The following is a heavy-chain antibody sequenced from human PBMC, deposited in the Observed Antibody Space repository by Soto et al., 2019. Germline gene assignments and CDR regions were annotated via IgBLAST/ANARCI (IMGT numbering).Heavy chain of an antibody. V-gene: IGHV3-33*01. D-gene: IGHD3-10*01. J-gene: IGHJ3*02. CDR2: IWYDGSNK. CDR1: GFTFSRYG. Sequence: QVQLVESGGGVVQPGRSLRLSCAASGFTFSRYGMHWVRQAPGKGLEWVAVIWYDGSNKYYADSVKGRFTISRDNSKNTLYLQMNSLRAEDTAVYYCARSGSYPDAFDIWGQGTMVTVSS. CDR3: ARSGSYPDAFDI.